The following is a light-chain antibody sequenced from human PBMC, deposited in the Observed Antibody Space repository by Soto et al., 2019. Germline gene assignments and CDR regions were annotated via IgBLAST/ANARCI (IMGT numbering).Light chain of an antibody. CDR1: QSLGTLY. Sequence: SQGELSFFPGERSTISCRASQSLGTLYLAWFQQKSGQAPRLLIYSASRRATGIPDRFTGSGSGTDFTLTISRLEPEDFAVYFCQQYAGSPRTFGQGTRLEIK. J-gene: IGKJ5*01. CDR2: SAS. V-gene: IGKV3-20*01. CDR3: QQYAGSPRT.